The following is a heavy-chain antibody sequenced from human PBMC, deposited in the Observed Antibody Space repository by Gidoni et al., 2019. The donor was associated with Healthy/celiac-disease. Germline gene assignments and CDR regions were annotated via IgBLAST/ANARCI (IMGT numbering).Heavy chain of an antibody. D-gene: IGHD1-26*01. Sequence: QVQLVQSGAEVKKPGASVKVSFKASGYTFTGYYMHWVRQAPGQGLEWMGWINPNRGGTNYAQKFQGRVTMTRDTSISTAYMELSRLRSDDTAVYYCAKIVGATRGFDPWGQGTLVTVSS. CDR1: GYTFTGYY. V-gene: IGHV1-2*02. CDR3: AKIVGATRGFDP. CDR2: INPNRGGT. J-gene: IGHJ5*02.